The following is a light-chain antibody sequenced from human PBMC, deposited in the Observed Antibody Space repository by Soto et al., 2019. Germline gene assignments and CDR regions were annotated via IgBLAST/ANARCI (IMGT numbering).Light chain of an antibody. CDR1: QNVLYSSNNKNY. CDR2: WAS. V-gene: IGKV4-1*01. Sequence: DIVMTQSPDSLAVSLGERATINCKSSQNVLYSSNNKNYLAWYQQKPGQPPKLLIYWASTRESGVPDRFSGSGSGTDFTLTISRLQAEDVAVYYCQQFYSTPFTFGPGTIVNIK. CDR3: QQFYSTPFT. J-gene: IGKJ3*01.